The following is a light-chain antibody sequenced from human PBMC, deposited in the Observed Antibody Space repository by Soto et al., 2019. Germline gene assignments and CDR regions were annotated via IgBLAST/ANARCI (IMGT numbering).Light chain of an antibody. Sequence: EIVLTQSPGTLSLSSGERATLSCRASQSVRNNYLAWYQQKPGQAPRLLIYGASSRATGTPDRFGGGGSGTDCTLTISSLEAEEFAVYYCQQYASSPRTFGEGTKVEIK. CDR3: QQYASSPRT. J-gene: IGKJ4*02. V-gene: IGKV3-20*01. CDR2: GAS. CDR1: QSVRNNY.